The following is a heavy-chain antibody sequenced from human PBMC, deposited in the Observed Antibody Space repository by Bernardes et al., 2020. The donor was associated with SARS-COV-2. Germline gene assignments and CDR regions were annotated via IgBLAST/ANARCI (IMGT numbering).Heavy chain of an antibody. CDR2: ITVRGYTP. D-gene: IGHD4-17*01. V-gene: IGHV3-23*01. J-gene: IGHJ3*01. CDR1: GFTFTDYA. CDR3: ARDPNGDHVGAFDF. Sequence: GGSLRLSCTASGFTFTDYALTWVRQAPGKGLEWVTAITVRGYTPSYADSVKGRFTVSRDNSKNTLYLQMNSLRVEDTAVYYCARDPNGDHVGAFDFWGQGTKVAVSS.